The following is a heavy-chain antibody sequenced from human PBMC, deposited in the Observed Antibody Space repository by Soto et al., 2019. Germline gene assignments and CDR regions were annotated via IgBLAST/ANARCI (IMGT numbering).Heavy chain of an antibody. V-gene: IGHV1-18*01. D-gene: IGHD6-19*01. Sequence: ASVKVSCTASGYAFSNYGISWVRRAPGQGLKWMGWISADNGNTEYEQKFQGRVTMTTDTSTSTAYMDLRSLRSDDTAVYYCARAGAEVTRQFDNWGQGTPVTVSS. CDR2: ISADNGNT. CDR3: ARAGAEVTRQFDN. J-gene: IGHJ4*02. CDR1: GYAFSNYG.